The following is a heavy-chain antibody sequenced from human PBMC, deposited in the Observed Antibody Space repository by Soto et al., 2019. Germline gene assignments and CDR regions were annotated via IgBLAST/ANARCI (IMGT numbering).Heavy chain of an antibody. CDR1: GFTFSGYW. CDR3: ARDRSGYPDV. V-gene: IGHV3-7*01. CDR2: INEDGSEK. D-gene: IGHD2-15*01. Sequence: ELHLVESGGGLVQPGGSLRLSCAPSGFTFSGYWMSWVRQVPGKGLEWVANINEDGSEKYYVDSVRGRFTISRDNAKKSLYLQMNSLRGEDTGVYYCARDRSGYPDVWGQGTTVTVSS. J-gene: IGHJ6*02.